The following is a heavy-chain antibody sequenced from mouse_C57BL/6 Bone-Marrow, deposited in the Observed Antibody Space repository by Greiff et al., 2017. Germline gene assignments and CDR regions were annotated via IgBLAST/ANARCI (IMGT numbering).Heavy chain of an antibody. CDR3: ARGNGDYPYWYFDV. D-gene: IGHD2-13*01. V-gene: IGHV1-18*01. CDR2: INPNNGGT. Sequence: EVQLQQSGPELVKPGASVKIPCKASGYTFTDYNMDWVKQSHGKSLEWIGDINPNNGGTIYNQKFKGKATLTVDKSSSTAYMERRSLTSEDTAVYYCARGNGDYPYWYFDVWGTGTTVTVSS. CDR1: GYTFTDYN. J-gene: IGHJ1*03.